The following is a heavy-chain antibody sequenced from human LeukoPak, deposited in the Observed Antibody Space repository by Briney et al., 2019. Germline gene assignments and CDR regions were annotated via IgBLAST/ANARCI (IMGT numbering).Heavy chain of an antibody. CDR3: ARMGRTSGSYVYFDY. CDR1: GGSFSSYY. D-gene: IGHD1-26*01. CDR2: IYTSGST. Sequence: PSETLSLTCTVSGGSFSSYYWSWIRQPAGKGLEWIGRIYTSGSTNYNPSLKSRVTMSVDTSKNQFSLKLSSVTAADTAVYYCARMGRTSGSYVYFDYWGQGTLVTVSS. V-gene: IGHV4-4*07. J-gene: IGHJ4*02.